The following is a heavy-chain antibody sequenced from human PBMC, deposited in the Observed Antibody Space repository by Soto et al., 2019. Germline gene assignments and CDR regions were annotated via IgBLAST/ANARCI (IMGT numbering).Heavy chain of an antibody. D-gene: IGHD3-10*01. CDR2: INPILNMS. CDR1: GDTFSFYS. CDR3: ASSYGSGYRAFDY. V-gene: IGHV1-69*02. Sequence: QVQLVQSGAEVKKPGSSVRVSCKASGDTFSFYSINWVRQAPGPGLEWMGRINPILNMSNYAQRFQGRVTVTADKSTSTAYMELSSLRSEDTAMYYCASSYGSGYRAFDYWGQGALVTVSS. J-gene: IGHJ4*02.